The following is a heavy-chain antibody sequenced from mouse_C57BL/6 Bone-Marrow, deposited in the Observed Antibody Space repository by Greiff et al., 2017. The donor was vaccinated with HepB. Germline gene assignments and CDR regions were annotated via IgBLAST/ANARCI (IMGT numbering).Heavy chain of an antibody. V-gene: IGHV1-85*01. J-gene: IGHJ3*01. Sequence: VKLVESGPELVKPGASVKLSCKASGYTFTSYDINWVKPRPGQGLEWIGWIYPRDGSTKYNEKFKGKATLTVDTSSSTAYMELHSLTSEDSAVYFCARRGYDYGAWFAYWGQGTLVTVSA. CDR1: GYTFTSYD. D-gene: IGHD2-4*01. CDR3: ARRGYDYGAWFAY. CDR2: IYPRDGST.